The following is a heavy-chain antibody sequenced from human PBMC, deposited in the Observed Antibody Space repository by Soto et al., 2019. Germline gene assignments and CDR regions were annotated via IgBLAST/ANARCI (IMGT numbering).Heavy chain of an antibody. J-gene: IGHJ4*02. CDR2: IYYSGST. CDR1: GGSISSSSYY. CDR3: ARQLGRWGTMNPD. D-gene: IGHD3-22*01. Sequence: QLQLQESGPGLVKPSETLSLTCTVSGGSISSSSYYWGWIRQPPGKGLEWIGSIYYSGSTYYNPSLKSRVTISVDTSKNQFSLKLSSVTAADTAVYYCARQLGRWGTMNPDWGQGTLVTVSS. V-gene: IGHV4-39*01.